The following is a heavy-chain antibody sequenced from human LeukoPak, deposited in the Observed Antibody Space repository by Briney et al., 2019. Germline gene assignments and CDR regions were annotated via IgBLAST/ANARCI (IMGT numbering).Heavy chain of an antibody. J-gene: IGHJ4*02. CDR1: GYTFTGYY. CDR3: ARDRHYYDSSGYYDC. CDR2: INPNSGGT. D-gene: IGHD3-22*01. V-gene: IGHV1-2*02. Sequence: GASVKVSCKASGYTFTGYYMHWVRQAPGQGLEWMGWINPNSGGTNYAQKFQGRVTMTRDTSISTAYMELSRLRSDDTAVYYCARDRHYYDSSGYYDCWGQGTLVTVSS.